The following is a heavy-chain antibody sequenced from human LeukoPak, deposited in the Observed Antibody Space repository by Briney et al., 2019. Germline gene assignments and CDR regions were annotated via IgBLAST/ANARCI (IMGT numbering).Heavy chain of an antibody. Sequence: GGSLRLSCAASGFTFSSYSMNWVRQAPGKGLEWVSSISSSSSYIYYADSVKGRFTISRDNAKNSLYLQMNSLRAEDTAVYYCARETTVSPPGDYWGQGTLATVSS. D-gene: IGHD4-17*01. J-gene: IGHJ4*02. V-gene: IGHV3-21*01. CDR2: ISSSSSYI. CDR3: ARETTVSPPGDY. CDR1: GFTFSSYS.